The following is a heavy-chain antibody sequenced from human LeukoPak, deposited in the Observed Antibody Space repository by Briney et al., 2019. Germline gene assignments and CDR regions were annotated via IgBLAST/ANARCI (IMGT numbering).Heavy chain of an antibody. Sequence: SETLSLTCSVSGGSINNYYWSWIRQPAGKGLQWIGRINTSGSTNCNPSLKGRVTMSVDTSKNQFSLKLTSVTAADTAVYYCAREIATSGGNSRALDYWGQGTLVTVSS. V-gene: IGHV4-4*07. CDR1: GGSINNYY. J-gene: IGHJ4*02. CDR2: INTSGST. D-gene: IGHD4-23*01. CDR3: AREIATSGGNSRALDY.